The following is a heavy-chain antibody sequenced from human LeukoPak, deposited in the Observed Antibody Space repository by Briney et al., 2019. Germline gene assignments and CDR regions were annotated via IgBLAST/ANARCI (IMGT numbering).Heavy chain of an antibody. CDR3: ASGLRLHYDYVWGSYRLDY. CDR1: GYTFTGYY. Sequence: GASVKVSCKASGYTFTGYYMHWVRQAPGQGLEWMGWINPNSGGTNYAQKFQGRVTMTRDTSISTAYMELSRLRSDGTAVYYCASGLRLHYDYVWGSYRLDYWGQGTLVTVSS. V-gene: IGHV1-2*02. CDR2: INPNSGGT. D-gene: IGHD3-16*02. J-gene: IGHJ4*02.